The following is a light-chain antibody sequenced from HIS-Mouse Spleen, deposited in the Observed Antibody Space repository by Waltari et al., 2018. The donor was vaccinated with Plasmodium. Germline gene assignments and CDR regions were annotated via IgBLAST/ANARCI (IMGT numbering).Light chain of an antibody. CDR2: GAP. J-gene: IGKJ2*01. CDR1: QSVCSSY. V-gene: IGKV3-20*01. Sequence: IVLTPSPGTLSLSPGERATLSCRASQSVCSSYLAWYQQNPGQAPRLLIHGAPSRATGIPDRFSGSGSGTDFTLTISRLEPEDFAVYYCQQYGSSPYTFGQGTKLEIK. CDR3: QQYGSSPYT.